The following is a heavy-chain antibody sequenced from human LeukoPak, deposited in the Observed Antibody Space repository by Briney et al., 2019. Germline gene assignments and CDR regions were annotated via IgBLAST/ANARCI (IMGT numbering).Heavy chain of an antibody. CDR2: VRNDGSDT. D-gene: IGHD4-23*01. CDR3: ARDRGKDYFDS. V-gene: IGHV3-30*02. Sequence: GGSLRLSCATSGLTFTSHGFHWLRQVVGKRLEWVAFVRNDGSDTYHANSVQGRFSISRDNSKNTLYLQMNSLRVEDTAIYYCARDRGKDYFDSWGQGTQVTVSS. J-gene: IGHJ4*02. CDR1: GLTFTSHG.